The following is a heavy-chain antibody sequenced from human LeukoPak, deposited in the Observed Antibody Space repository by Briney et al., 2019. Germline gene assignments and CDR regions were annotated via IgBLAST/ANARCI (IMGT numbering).Heavy chain of an antibody. CDR1: GFTFSSYW. CDR2: INSDGSST. J-gene: IGHJ6*04. V-gene: IGHV3-74*01. CDR3: ARTNYYYYYGMDV. Sequence: GSLRLSCAASGFTFSSYWMHWVRQAPGKGLVWVSRINSDGSSTSYADSVKGRFTISRDNAKNTLYLQMNSLRAEDTAVYYCARTNYYYYYGMDVWGKGTTVTVSS.